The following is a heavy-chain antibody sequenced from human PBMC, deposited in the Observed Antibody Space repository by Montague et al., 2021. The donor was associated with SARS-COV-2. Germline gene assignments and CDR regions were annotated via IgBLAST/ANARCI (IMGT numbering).Heavy chain of an antibody. D-gene: IGHD2-8*02. V-gene: IGHV6-1*01. CDR2: TKYKSTRYE. Sequence: CAISGDSVARNMAAWKWIRQSPSRGLEWLGRTKYKSTRYETYAVSVQSRITITADTSKNQFSLHLNSVTPEDTAVYYCARDLYWAFDAWGLGTTVTVSA. J-gene: IGHJ3*01. CDR1: GDSVARNMAA. CDR3: ARDLYWAFDA.